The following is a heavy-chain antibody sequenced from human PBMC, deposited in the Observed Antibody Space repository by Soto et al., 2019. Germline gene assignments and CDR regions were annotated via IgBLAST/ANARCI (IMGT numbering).Heavy chain of an antibody. CDR1: GYTFTSYA. Sequence: ASVKVSCKASGYTFTSYAMHWVHQAPGQRLEWMGWINAGNGNTKYSQKFQGRVTITRDTSASTAYMELSSLRSEDTAVYYCAREFTIFGVVPNWFDPWGQGTLVTVSS. CDR3: AREFTIFGVVPNWFDP. CDR2: INAGNGNT. J-gene: IGHJ5*02. D-gene: IGHD3-3*01. V-gene: IGHV1-3*01.